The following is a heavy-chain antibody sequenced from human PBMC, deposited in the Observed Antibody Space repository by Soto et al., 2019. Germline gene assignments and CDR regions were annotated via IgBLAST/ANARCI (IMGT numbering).Heavy chain of an antibody. CDR1: GGTFSSYA. CDR2: IIPIFGTA. V-gene: IGHV1-69*13. J-gene: IGHJ6*02. CDR3: ARERGYYYYSGMDV. Sequence: SVKVACKASGGTFSSYAISWVRQAPGQGLEWMGGIIPIFGTANYAQKFQGRVTITADESTSTAYMELSSLRSEDTAVYYCARERGYYYYSGMDVWGQGTTVTVSS.